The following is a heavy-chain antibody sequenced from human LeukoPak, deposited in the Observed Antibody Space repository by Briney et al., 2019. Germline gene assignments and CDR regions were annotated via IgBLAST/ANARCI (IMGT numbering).Heavy chain of an antibody. Sequence: GGSLRLSCAASGFTFSRYSMNWVRQAPGEGLEWVSSISSSSSYIYYADSVKGRFTISRDNARNSLYLQMNSLRAEDTAVYYCARDNSDGQWLVGNWFDPWGQGTLVTVSS. V-gene: IGHV3-21*01. J-gene: IGHJ5*02. CDR1: GFTFSRYS. CDR3: ARDNSDGQWLVGNWFDP. CDR2: ISSSSSYI. D-gene: IGHD6-19*01.